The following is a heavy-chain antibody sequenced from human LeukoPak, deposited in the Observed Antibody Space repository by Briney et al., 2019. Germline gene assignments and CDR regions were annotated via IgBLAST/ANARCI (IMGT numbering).Heavy chain of an antibody. V-gene: IGHV3-7*04. D-gene: IGHD2-15*01. CDR3: ARARVAAAISWFDP. Sequence: GGSLRLSCAASGFTFSSYWMSWVRQAPGKGLEWVANIKQDGSEKYYVDSVKGRFTISRDNAKNSLYLQMNSPRAEDTAVYYCARARVAAAISWFDPWGQGTLVTVSS. J-gene: IGHJ5*02. CDR1: GFTFSSYW. CDR2: IKQDGSEK.